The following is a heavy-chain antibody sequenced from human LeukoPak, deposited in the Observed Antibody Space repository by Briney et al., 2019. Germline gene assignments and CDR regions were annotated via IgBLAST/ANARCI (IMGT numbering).Heavy chain of an antibody. Sequence: ASVKVSCKASGYTFTSYGISWVRQAPGQGLEWMGWISAYNGNTNYAQKLQGRVTMTTDTSTSTAYMELRSLRSDDTAVYYCAKGDGITIFGVVTKPDAFDIWGQGTMVTVSS. V-gene: IGHV1-18*01. J-gene: IGHJ3*02. D-gene: IGHD3-3*01. CDR2: ISAYNGNT. CDR1: GYTFTSYG. CDR3: AKGDGITIFGVVTKPDAFDI.